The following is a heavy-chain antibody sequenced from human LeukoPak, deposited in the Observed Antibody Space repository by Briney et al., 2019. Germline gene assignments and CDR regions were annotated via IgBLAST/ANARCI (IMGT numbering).Heavy chain of an antibody. Sequence: GGSLRLSCAASGLTFSAYYMGWIRQAPGKGLEWVSFISSGGTTTDYANSVKGRFTVSRDNTKNLVYLHMNSLRAEDSALYYCARDLFSVVPSPYFDLWGQGTLVTVSS. V-gene: IGHV3-11*04. D-gene: IGHD2-15*01. CDR3: ARDLFSVVPSPYFDL. CDR2: ISSGGTTT. J-gene: IGHJ4*02. CDR1: GLTFSAYY.